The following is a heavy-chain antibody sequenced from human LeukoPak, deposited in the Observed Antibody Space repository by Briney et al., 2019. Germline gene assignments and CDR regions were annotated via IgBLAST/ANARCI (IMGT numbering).Heavy chain of an antibody. J-gene: IGHJ5*02. Sequence: GASVNVSCKASGGTFSSYAISWVRQAPGQGLEWMGRIIPILGVANYAQKFQGRVTITADKSTSTAYMELSSLRSEDTAVYYCARDLRFIPNNWFDPWGQGTLVTVSS. V-gene: IGHV1-69*04. CDR3: ARDLRFIPNNWFDP. CDR1: GGTFSSYA. CDR2: IIPILGVA. D-gene: IGHD2-21*01.